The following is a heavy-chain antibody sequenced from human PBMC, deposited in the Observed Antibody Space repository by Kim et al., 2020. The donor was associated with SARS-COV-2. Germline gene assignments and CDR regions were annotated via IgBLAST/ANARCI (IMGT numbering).Heavy chain of an antibody. CDR3: ARGLAAAGFDAFDI. V-gene: IGHV3-30-3*01. CDR2: ISYDGSNK. CDR1: GFTFSSCA. Sequence: GGSLRLSCAASGFTFSSCAMHWVRQAPGKGLEWVAVISYDGSNKNYEDSVKGRFTISRDNSKNTLYLQMNSLRAEDTAVYYCARGLAAAGFDAFDIWGQGTMVTVSS. J-gene: IGHJ3*02. D-gene: IGHD6-13*01.